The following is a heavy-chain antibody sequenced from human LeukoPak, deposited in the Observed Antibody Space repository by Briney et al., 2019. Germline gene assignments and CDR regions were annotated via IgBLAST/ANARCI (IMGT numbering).Heavy chain of an antibody. CDR2: ISSSSSYI. CDR1: GFTLSSYS. J-gene: IGHJ4*02. Sequence: GGSLRLSCAASGFTLSSYSMNWVRQAPGKGLEWVSSISSSSSYIYYADSVKGRFTISGDNAKNSLYLQMNRLRAEDTAVYYCARDNTYGDYGLDYWGQGTLVTVSS. CDR3: ARDNTYGDYGLDY. D-gene: IGHD4-17*01. V-gene: IGHV3-21*01.